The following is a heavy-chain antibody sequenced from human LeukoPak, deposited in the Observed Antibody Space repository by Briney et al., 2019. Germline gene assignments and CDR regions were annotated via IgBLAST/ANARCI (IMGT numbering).Heavy chain of an antibody. V-gene: IGHV1-2*02. J-gene: IGHJ2*01. Sequence: ASVKVSCKASGYTFTGYYMHWVRQAPGQGLEWMGWINPNSGGTNYAQKFQGRVTMTRDTSISTAYMELSRLRSDDTAVYYCARDWEGLGEYWYFDFWGRGTLVTVSS. D-gene: IGHD1-26*01. CDR2: INPNSGGT. CDR3: ARDWEGLGEYWYFDF. CDR1: GYTFTGYY.